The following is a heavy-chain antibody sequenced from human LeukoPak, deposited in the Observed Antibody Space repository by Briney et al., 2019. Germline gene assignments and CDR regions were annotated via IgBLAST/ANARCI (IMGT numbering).Heavy chain of an antibody. CDR2: ISGYNGNT. Sequence: ASVKVSCKASGYTFNSYGISWVRQAPGQGLEWMGWISGYNGNTNYAQKLQGRVTMTTDTSTSTAYMELRSLRSDDTAVYYCAKTQYYYGSGSYYRGRRYYYMDVWGKGTTVTISS. CDR1: GYTFNSYG. D-gene: IGHD3-10*01. V-gene: IGHV1-18*01. CDR3: AKTQYYYGSGSYYRGRRYYYMDV. J-gene: IGHJ6*03.